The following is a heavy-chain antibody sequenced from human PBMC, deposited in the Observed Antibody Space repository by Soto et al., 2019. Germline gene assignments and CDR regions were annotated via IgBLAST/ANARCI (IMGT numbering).Heavy chain of an antibody. J-gene: IGHJ6*02. CDR3: AHVLVVVANYGMDV. V-gene: IGHV2-5*02. Sequence: QITLKESGPTLVKPTQTLTLTCTFSGFSLSTSGVSVGWIRQPPGKALEWLALIYWDDDKRYSPSLTSRLTITKDTSKNQVVLTMTNMDPVDTATYYCAHVLVVVANYGMDVWGQGTTVTVSS. CDR1: GFSLSTSGVS. CDR2: IYWDDDK. D-gene: IGHD2-15*01.